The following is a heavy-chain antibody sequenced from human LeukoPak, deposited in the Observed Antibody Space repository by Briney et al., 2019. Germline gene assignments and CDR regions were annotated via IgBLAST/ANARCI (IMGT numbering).Heavy chain of an antibody. D-gene: IGHD4-17*01. CDR2: IYHSGRT. V-gene: IGHV4-38-2*01. Sequence: SETLSLTCAVSGYSISSGYYWGWIRQPPGKGLEWIGSIYHSGRTFCNPPLKSRVTISVDTSNNQFSLKVTSVTAADTAVYYCARHAYGDHLWPWGQGTLVTVSS. CDR1: GYSISSGYY. J-gene: IGHJ5*02. CDR3: ARHAYGDHLWP.